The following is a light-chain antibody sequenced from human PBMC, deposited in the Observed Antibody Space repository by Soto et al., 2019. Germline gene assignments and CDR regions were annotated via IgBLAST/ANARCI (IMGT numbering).Light chain of an antibody. CDR2: GAS. Sequence: ENVLTQSPGTLSLSPGERATLSCRASQSVGRNYLAWFQQKSGQAPRLVIYGASSRAAGIPDRLSGSGSGTDFTLTISILEPEDFAVYYCQQYATSPITFGQGTRLEIK. CDR1: QSVGRNY. CDR3: QQYATSPIT. V-gene: IGKV3-20*01. J-gene: IGKJ5*01.